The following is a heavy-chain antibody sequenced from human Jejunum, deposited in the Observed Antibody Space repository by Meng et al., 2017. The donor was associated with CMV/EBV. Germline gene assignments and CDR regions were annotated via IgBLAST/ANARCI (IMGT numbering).Heavy chain of an antibody. V-gene: IGHV4-61*01. CDR1: CGSSTSGSYS. CDR3: ARSTTGPGDY. J-gene: IGHJ4*02. D-gene: IGHD1-1*01. Sequence: TASCGSSTSGSYSCNWIRQPPGEGLEWIGWIYYTGSSSSNPSLKSRATITLDTSKIQFSLKMTSVIAADTAVYYFARSTTGPGDYWGQGTLVTVSS. CDR2: IYYTGSS.